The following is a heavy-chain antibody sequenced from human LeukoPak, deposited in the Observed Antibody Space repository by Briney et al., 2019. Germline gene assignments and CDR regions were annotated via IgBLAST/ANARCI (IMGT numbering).Heavy chain of an antibody. V-gene: IGHV4-34*01. Sequence: SETLSLTCAVYGGSFSGYYWSWIRQPPGKGLEWIGEINHSGSTNYNPSLKSRVTISVDTSKNQSSLKLSSVTAADTAVYYCARGRVVVTFDYWGQGTLVTVSS. CDR2: INHSGST. D-gene: IGHD3-22*01. CDR1: GGSFSGYY. J-gene: IGHJ4*02. CDR3: ARGRVVVTFDY.